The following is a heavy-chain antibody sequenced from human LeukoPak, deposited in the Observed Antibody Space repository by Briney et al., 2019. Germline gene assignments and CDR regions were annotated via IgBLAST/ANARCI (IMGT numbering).Heavy chain of an antibody. D-gene: IGHD1-26*01. V-gene: IGHV3-23*01. CDR2: ISGSGGST. CDR1: GFTFTNYA. J-gene: IGHJ3*02. Sequence: GGSLRLSCGASGFTFTNYAMSWVRQAPGKGLEWVSVISGSGGSTYYADSVKGRFTISRDSSKNTLYLQMNSLRAEDTAVYYCAKGSGGLRDAFDIWGQGTMVTVSS. CDR3: AKGSGGLRDAFDI.